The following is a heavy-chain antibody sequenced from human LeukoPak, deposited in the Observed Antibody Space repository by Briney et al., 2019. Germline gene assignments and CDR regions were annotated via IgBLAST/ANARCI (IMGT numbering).Heavy chain of an antibody. CDR3: ARDSTTWGRMGY. Sequence: SETLSLTCTVSGYSISSGYYWGWIRQPPGKGLEWIGTIYHSGSTYYNPSLKSRVTISVDTSKNQFSLRLNSVTAADTAVYYCARDSTTWGRMGYRGQGTLVTVSS. V-gene: IGHV4-38-2*02. J-gene: IGHJ4*02. CDR2: IYHSGST. D-gene: IGHD6-13*01. CDR1: GYSISSGYY.